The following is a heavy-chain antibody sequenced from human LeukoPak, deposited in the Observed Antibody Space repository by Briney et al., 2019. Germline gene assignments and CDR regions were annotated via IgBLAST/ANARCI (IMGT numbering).Heavy chain of an antibody. D-gene: IGHD5-24*01. Sequence: ASVKVSCKASGYTFTGYYMHWARQAPGQGLEWMGWINPNSGGTNYAQKFQGRVTMTRDTSISTAYMELSRLRSDDTAVYYCARSPRRDGYNLFDYWGQGTLVTVSS. CDR1: GYTFTGYY. V-gene: IGHV1-2*02. J-gene: IGHJ4*02. CDR2: INPNSGGT. CDR3: ARSPRRDGYNLFDY.